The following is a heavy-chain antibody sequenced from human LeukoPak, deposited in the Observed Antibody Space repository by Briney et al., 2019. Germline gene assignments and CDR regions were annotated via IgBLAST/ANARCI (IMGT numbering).Heavy chain of an antibody. CDR3: ARAHCSGGSCYYFDS. J-gene: IGHJ4*02. V-gene: IGHV1-8*01. D-gene: IGHD2-15*01. Sequence: GASVKVSCKASGYTFTSYDINWVRQATGQGLEWMGWMNPNSGNTGYAQKFQGRVTMTRNTSIDTAYMELSSLRSEDTTVYYCARAHCSGGSCYYFDSRGQGTLVTVSS. CDR2: MNPNSGNT. CDR1: GYTFTSYD.